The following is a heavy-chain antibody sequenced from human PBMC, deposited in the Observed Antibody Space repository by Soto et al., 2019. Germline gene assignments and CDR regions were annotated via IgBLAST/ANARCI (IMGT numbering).Heavy chain of an antibody. V-gene: IGHV4-34*01. D-gene: IGHD6-19*01. J-gene: IGHJ6*02. Sequence: SETLSLTCAVYGGSFSGYYWSWIRQPPGKGLEWIGEINHSGSTNYNPSLKSRVTISVDTSKNQFSLKLSSVTAADTAVYYCGRDRMAVAGAGADYGMDVWGQGTTVTV. CDR1: GGSFSGYY. CDR2: INHSGST. CDR3: GRDRMAVAGAGADYGMDV.